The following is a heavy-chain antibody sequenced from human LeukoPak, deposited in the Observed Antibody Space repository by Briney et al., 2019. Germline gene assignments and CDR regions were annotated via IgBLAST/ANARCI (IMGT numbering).Heavy chain of an antibody. V-gene: IGHV4-39*01. CDR3: ARQGSSWFSGPEDWFDP. CDR2: IYYSGST. D-gene: IGHD6-13*01. Sequence: SETLSLTCTVSGASISSTTYYWGWIRQPPGKGLEWIGSIYYSGSTYYNPSLKSRVTISVDTSKNQFSLKLNSVTAADTAVYYCARQGSSWFSGPEDWFDPWGQGTLVTVSS. J-gene: IGHJ5*02. CDR1: GASISSTTYY.